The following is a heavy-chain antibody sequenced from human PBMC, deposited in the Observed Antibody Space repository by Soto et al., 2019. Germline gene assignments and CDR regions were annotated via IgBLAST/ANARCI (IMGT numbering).Heavy chain of an antibody. J-gene: IGHJ3*01. D-gene: IGHD6-19*01. V-gene: IGHV1-18*01. CDR2: ISAYNGNT. Sequence: ASVKVSCKASGYTFTSYGISWVRQAPGQGLEWMGWISAYNGNTNYAQKLQGRVTMTTDTSASTAYMELRSLRSDDTAVYYCAFSLTDSSRDVFYFCGQGTMVPVSS. CDR3: AFSLTDSSRDVFYF. CDR1: GYTFTSYG.